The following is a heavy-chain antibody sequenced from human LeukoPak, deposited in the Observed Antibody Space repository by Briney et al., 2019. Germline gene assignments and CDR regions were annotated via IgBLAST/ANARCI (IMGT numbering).Heavy chain of an antibody. J-gene: IGHJ3*02. Sequence: GGSLTLSWAASGFSFSSYDMSWVRQAPGKGLEWVSDIRGSGGSRYYADSVKGRFTISRDHSKNTRYLQMNSRKAEDTAVYYCAKFVRGYYDSSGYHDGAFDIWGQGTMVTVSS. CDR3: AKFVRGYYDSSGYHDGAFDI. V-gene: IGHV3-23*01. D-gene: IGHD3-22*01. CDR1: GFSFSSYD. CDR2: IRGSGGSR.